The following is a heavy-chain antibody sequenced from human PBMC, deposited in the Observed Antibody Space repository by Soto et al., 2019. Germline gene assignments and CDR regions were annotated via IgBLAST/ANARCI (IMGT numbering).Heavy chain of an antibody. V-gene: IGHV5-51*01. CDR1: GYSFTSDW. J-gene: IGHJ5*02. CDR2: IFPGDSDT. CDR3: ERRGNKYDRSFWLDP. Sequence: RGETLKISCKASGYSFTSDWIAWVRQMPGKGLEWMGIIFPGDSDTRYSPSFQGQVTISADKSIGTAYLQWSSLKASDTAIYYCERRGNKYDRSFWLDPCGQGTQVTVYS. D-gene: IGHD3-16*01.